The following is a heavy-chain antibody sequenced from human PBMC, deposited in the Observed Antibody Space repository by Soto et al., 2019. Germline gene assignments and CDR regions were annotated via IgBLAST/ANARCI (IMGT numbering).Heavy chain of an antibody. V-gene: IGHV4-34*01. Sequence: QVQLQQWGAGLLKPSETLSLTCAVYGGSFSGYYWTWIRQSPEKGLEWIGEVNHSGTTYYNPSLKDRATLSVHTTSKQSSLKISSVTPAATAVYYCARGIGYCSSINCYSSRPLRFDSWGQGTLVTVSS. CDR1: GGSFSGYY. CDR2: VNHSGTT. D-gene: IGHD2-2*01. CDR3: ARGIGYCSSINCYSSRPLRFDS. J-gene: IGHJ4*02.